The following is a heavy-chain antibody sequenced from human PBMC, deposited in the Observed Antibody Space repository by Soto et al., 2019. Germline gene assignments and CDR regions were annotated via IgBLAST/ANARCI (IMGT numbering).Heavy chain of an antibody. CDR3: SRGGVGGVFAH. V-gene: IGHV3-11*05. Sequence: QVQLVESGGGLVQSGGSLRLYCATSGFTFSDHYMSWIRQAPGKGLEFISYISPGGRYTNYGDSVKGRFTISRDNAKNSLFLQVNTLRDEDTAVYYCSRGGVGGVFAHWGQGTSVTVSS. CDR2: ISPGGRYT. CDR1: GFTFSDHY. J-gene: IGHJ4*02. D-gene: IGHD2-21*01.